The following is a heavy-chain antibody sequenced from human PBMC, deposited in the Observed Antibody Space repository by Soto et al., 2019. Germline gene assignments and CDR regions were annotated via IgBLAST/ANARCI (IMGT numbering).Heavy chain of an antibody. D-gene: IGHD3-10*01. Sequence: ASVNVSCKASGYTFTGYYMHWVRQAPGQGLEWMGWINPNSGGTNYAQKFQGRVAMTRDTSISTAYMELSRLRSDDTAVYYCARDTVPLRYGSGSYYMYWGQGTLVTVYS. J-gene: IGHJ4*02. CDR1: GYTFTGYY. V-gene: IGHV1-2*02. CDR3: ARDTVPLRYGSGSYYMY. CDR2: INPNSGGT.